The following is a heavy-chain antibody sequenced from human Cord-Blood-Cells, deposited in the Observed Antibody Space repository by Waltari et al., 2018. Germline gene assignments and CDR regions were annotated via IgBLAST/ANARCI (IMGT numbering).Heavy chain of an antibody. V-gene: IGHV3-33*01. CDR3: ARGRGITGTTDY. CDR2: IWYDGSNK. D-gene: IGHD1-7*01. J-gene: IGHJ4*02. CDR1: GFTFSSYG. Sequence: QVQLVESGGGVVQPGRSLRLSCAASGFTFSSYGMHWVRQAPGKGLEWVAVIWYDGSNKYYADSVKGLVTISRDNSKNTLYLQMNSLRAEDTAVYYCARGRGITGTTDYWGQGTLVTVSS.